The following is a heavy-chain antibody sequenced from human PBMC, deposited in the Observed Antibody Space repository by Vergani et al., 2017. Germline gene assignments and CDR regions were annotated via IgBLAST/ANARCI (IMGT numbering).Heavy chain of an antibody. V-gene: IGHV1-2*02. J-gene: IGHJ4*02. CDR3: ARDPEGYDFWSGYFPTFDY. CDR2: INPNSGGT. D-gene: IGHD3-3*01. CDR1: GYTFTGYY. Sequence: QVQLVQSGAEVKKPGASVKVSCKASGYTFTGYYMHWVRQAPGQGLEWMGWINPNSGGTNYAQKFQGRVTMTRDTSISTAYMELSRLRSDDTAVYYCARDPEGYDFWSGYFPTFDYWGQGTLVTVYS.